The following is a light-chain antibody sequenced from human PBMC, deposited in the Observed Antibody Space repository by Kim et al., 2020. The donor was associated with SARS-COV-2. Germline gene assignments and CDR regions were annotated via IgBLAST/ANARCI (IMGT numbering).Light chain of an antibody. CDR1: QSVTSN. V-gene: IGKV3-15*01. CDR2: GPS. Sequence: EIVLTQSPATLSVSAGERATLSCRASQSVTSNLAWYQQKPGRAPRLLIYGPSTRATGIPARFTGSGSGTEFTLTISSLQSEDFAVYYCQQYHDWPLTFGGGTKWIS. J-gene: IGKJ4*01. CDR3: QQYHDWPLT.